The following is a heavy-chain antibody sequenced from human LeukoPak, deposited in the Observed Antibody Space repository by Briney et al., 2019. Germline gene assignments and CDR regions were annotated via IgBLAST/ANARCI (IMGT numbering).Heavy chain of an antibody. D-gene: IGHD3-10*01. J-gene: IGHJ4*02. CDR3: ARLSRETFDT. CDR2: ISGRGSTI. V-gene: IGHV3-11*01. Sequence: GGSLRLSCAASGFIFSEYYMSWIRQAPGKGLEWVSYISGRGSTIYYADSVKGRFTISRDNAKKSLYLQMNRLRDEDTAVYFCARLSRETFDTWGQGTLVTVSS. CDR1: GFIFSEYY.